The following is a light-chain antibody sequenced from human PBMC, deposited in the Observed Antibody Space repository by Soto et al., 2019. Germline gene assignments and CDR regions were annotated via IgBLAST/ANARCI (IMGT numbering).Light chain of an antibody. V-gene: IGLV2-8*01. CDR2: EVT. J-gene: IGLJ3*02. CDR1: SSDVGAYNY. CDR3: SSFASSNTWV. Sequence: QSALTQPPSASGSPGQSVTISCTGTSSDVGAYNYVSWYQQHAGKAPKLVSYEVTKRPSGVPDRFPGSKSANTASLTVSGLQAEDEADYYCSSFASSNTWVFGGGTKLTVL.